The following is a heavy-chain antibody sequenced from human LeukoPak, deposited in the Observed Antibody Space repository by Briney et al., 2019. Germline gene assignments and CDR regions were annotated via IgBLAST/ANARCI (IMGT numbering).Heavy chain of an antibody. J-gene: IGHJ6*02. CDR1: GFTFSDYY. D-gene: IGHD1-26*01. V-gene: IGHV4-34*08. Sequence: LRLSCTAFGFTFSDYYMSWIRQPPGKGLEWIGEINHSGSTNYNPSLKSRVTISVDTSKNQFSLKLSSVTAADTAVYYCVGRLSLYYYYYGMDVWGQGTTVTVSS. CDR2: INHSGST. CDR3: VGRLSLYYYYYGMDV.